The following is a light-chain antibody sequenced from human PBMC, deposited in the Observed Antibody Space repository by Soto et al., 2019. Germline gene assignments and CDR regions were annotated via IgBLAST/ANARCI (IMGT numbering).Light chain of an antibody. V-gene: IGKV3-11*01. CDR1: QRVSGY. CDR3: QQRNDWPPRYT. CDR2: DAS. Sequence: EIVLTQSPATLSLSPWERATLSCRASQRVSGYLAWYQQKPGQAPRLLIYDASNRATGIPARFSGSGSGTDFTLTISSLEPEDFAVYYCQQRNDWPPRYTFGQGSKLEIK. J-gene: IGKJ2*01.